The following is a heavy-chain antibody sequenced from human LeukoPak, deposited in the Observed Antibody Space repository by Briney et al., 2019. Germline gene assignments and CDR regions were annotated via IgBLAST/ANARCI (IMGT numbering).Heavy chain of an antibody. CDR1: GYSISSGYY. CDR3: ARVGGYCSSTSCYVSGLFDY. D-gene: IGHD2-2*01. CDR2: IYNSGST. J-gene: IGHJ4*02. V-gene: IGHV4-38-2*02. Sequence: SETLSLTCTVSGYSISSGYYWGWIRQSPGKGLEWIGSIYNSGSTYYNPSLKSRVTISVDTSKNQFSLKLSSVTAADTAVYYCARVGGYCSSTSCYVSGLFDYWGQGTLVTVSS.